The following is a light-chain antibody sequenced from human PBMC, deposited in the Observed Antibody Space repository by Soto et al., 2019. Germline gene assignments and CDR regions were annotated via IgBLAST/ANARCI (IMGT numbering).Light chain of an antibody. V-gene: IGLV4-69*01. Sequence: QSVLTQSPSASASLGASVKLTCTLSRGHSSYAIAWHQQQPEKGPRYLMKLNSDGSHSKGDGIPDRFSGSSSGAERYLTISSLQSEDEADYYCQTWGTGLLVFGGGASLTGL. J-gene: IGLJ3*02. CDR1: RGHSSYA. CDR2: LNSDGSH. CDR3: QTWGTGLLV.